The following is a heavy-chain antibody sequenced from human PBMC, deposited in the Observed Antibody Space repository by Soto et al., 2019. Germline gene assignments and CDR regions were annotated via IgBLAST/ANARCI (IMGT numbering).Heavy chain of an antibody. V-gene: IGHV1-58*02. J-gene: IGHJ4*02. CDR2: IVVGSGNT. D-gene: IGHD3-10*01. CDR1: GFTFTSSA. Sequence: SVKVSCKASGFTFTSSAMQWVRQARGQRLEWIGWIVVGSGNTNYAQKFQERVTITRDMSTSTAYMELSSLRSEDTAVYYCAAVGMVRGALPDYWGQGTLVTVSS. CDR3: AAVGMVRGALPDY.